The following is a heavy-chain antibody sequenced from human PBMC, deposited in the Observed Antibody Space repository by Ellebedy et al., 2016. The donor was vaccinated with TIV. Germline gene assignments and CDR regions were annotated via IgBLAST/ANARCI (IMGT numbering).Heavy chain of an antibody. CDR2: INPNSGGT. J-gene: IGHJ4*02. CDR3: ARDYYGSGSHLKY. CDR1: GYTFTGYY. V-gene: IGHV1-2*02. Sequence: ASVKVSCXASGYTFTGYYMHWVRQAPGQGLEWMGWINPNSGGTNYAQKFQGRVTMTRDTSISTAYMELSRLRSDDTAVYYCARDYYGSGSHLKYWGQGTLVTVSS. D-gene: IGHD3-10*01.